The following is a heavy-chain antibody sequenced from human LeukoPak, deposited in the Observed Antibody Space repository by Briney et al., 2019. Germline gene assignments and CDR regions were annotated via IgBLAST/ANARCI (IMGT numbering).Heavy chain of an antibody. CDR2: IYSDGRT. CDR3: ARASYYYQGSGYYGFDY. D-gene: IGHD3-22*01. J-gene: IGHJ4*02. CDR1: GFTVSSNY. V-gene: IGHV3-53*01. Sequence: GGSLRLSCAASGFTVSSNYMSWVRQAPGKGLEWVSVIYSDGRTYYAGSVKGRFTVSRDNSKNTLYLQMNSLRAEDTAVYYCARASYYYQGSGYYGFDYWGQGTLVTVSS.